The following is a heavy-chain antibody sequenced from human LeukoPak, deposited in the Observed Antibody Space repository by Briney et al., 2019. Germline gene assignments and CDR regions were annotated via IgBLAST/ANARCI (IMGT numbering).Heavy chain of an antibody. Sequence: ASVKVSCKASGGTFSSYAISWVRQAPGQGLEWMGRIIPIFGIANYAQKFQGRVTITADKSTSTAYMELSSLRSEDTAVYYCARTGYCSGSSCPGYFDYWGQGTLVTVSS. CDR2: IIPIFGIA. CDR3: ARTGYCSGSSCPGYFDY. J-gene: IGHJ4*02. V-gene: IGHV1-69*04. CDR1: GGTFSSYA. D-gene: IGHD2-15*01.